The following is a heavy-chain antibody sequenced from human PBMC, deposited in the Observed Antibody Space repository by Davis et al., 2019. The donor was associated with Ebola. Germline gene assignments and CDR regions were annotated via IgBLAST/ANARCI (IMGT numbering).Heavy chain of an antibody. J-gene: IGHJ4*02. D-gene: IGHD2-2*02. CDR1: GYTLTELS. V-gene: IGHV1-24*01. CDR2: FDPEDGET. CDR3: ATSYCSSTSCYILEFDY. Sequence: ASVKVSCKVSGYTLTELSMHWVRQAPGKGLEWMGGFDPEDGETIYAQKFQGRVTMTEDTSTDTAYMELSSLRSEDTAVYYCATSYCSSTSCYILEFDYWGQGTLVTVSS.